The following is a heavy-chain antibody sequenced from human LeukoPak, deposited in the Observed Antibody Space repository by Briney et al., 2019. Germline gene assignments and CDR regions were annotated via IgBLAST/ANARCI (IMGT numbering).Heavy chain of an antibody. J-gene: IGHJ3*02. CDR3: ARDVSHAFDI. CDR2: ISTYKGNT. Sequence: ASVKVSCKASGYTFTKNGISWVRPAPGQALEWMGWISTYKGNTNYAQKLQGRVTMTTDTSTSTAYMELRSLRSDDTAVYYCARDVSHAFDIWGQGTMVTVSS. CDR1: GYTFTKNG. V-gene: IGHV1-18*01. D-gene: IGHD2-8*01.